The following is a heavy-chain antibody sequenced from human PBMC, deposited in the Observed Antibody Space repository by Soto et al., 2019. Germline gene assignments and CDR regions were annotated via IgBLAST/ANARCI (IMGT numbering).Heavy chain of an antibody. CDR1: VGSVTPYY. V-gene: IGHV4-59*02. D-gene: IGHD5-12*01. CDR2: ISYSGST. J-gene: IGHJ5*02. Sequence: SETLSLTCTVTVGSVTPYYGSWIRQPPGKGLEWIGHISYSGSTNYNPSLKSRVTISVDSSTNQFSLKLRSVSAADTAVYFCASAQGFDFHDLFDPCGQGALVPVSA. CDR3: ASAQGFDFHDLFDP.